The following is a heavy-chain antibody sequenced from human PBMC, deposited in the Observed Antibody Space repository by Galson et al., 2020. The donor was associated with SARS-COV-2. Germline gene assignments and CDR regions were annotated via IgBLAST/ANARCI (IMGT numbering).Heavy chain of an antibody. CDR2: ISSDGGRT. J-gene: IGHJ4*02. CDR1: GLTFSFSG. Sequence: GGSLRLSCVASGLTFSFSGMHWIRQAPGKGLEWVAGISSDGGRTYYADSVKGRFAVSRDNSHNTLYLQMNSLRPEDTAVYYCANGRGPIPQQPVLHYWGQGTLVTVSS. CDR3: ANGRGPIPQQPVLHY. V-gene: IGHV3-30*18. D-gene: IGHD6-13*01.